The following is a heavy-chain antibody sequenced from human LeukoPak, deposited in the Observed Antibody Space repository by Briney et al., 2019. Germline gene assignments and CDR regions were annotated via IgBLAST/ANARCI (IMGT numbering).Heavy chain of an antibody. J-gene: IGHJ4*02. CDR3: ARRPRSSGSHDGPSGLDY. V-gene: IGHV4-34*01. CDR2: TSQSGST. CDR1: GGSFSGHY. D-gene: IGHD1-26*01. Sequence: SETLSLTCAVYGGSFSGHYWSWIRQPPGKGLEWIGETSQSGSTNYNPSLKSRVTISADTSKNQFSMKLSSVTAADTAMYYCARRPRSSGSHDGPSGLDYWGQENLVTVSS.